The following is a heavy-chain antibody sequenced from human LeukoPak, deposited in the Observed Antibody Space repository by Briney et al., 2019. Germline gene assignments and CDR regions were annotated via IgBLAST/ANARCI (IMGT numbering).Heavy chain of an antibody. D-gene: IGHD1-26*01. V-gene: IGHV1-69*04. J-gene: IGHJ4*02. CDR3: ARASRIVGATIFDY. Sequence: SVKVPCKASGGTFSSYAISWVRQAPGQGLEWMGRIIPILGIANYAQKFQGRVTITADKSTSTAYMELSSLRSEDTAVYYCARASRIVGATIFDYWGQGTLVTVSS. CDR1: GGTFSSYA. CDR2: IIPILGIA.